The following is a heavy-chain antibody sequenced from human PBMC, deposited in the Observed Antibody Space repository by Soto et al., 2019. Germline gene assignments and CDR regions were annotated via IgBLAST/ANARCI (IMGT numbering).Heavy chain of an antibody. CDR1: EFTFSSYA. V-gene: IGHV3-30*18. D-gene: IGHD2-8*01. CDR2: VSNDGSNK. Sequence: QVQLVESGGGVVQPGESLRLSCAASEFTFSSYAMHWVRQAPGKGLEGVAVVSNDGSNKYYADSVKGRFTISRDNSKNTLNLQMNSLRAEDTAVYYCAKDQSTNSRSYHALDVWGQGTTVTVSS. J-gene: IGHJ6*02. CDR3: AKDQSTNSRSYHALDV.